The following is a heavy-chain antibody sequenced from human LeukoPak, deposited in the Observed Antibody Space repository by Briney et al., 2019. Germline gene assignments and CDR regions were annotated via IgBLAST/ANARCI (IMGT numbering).Heavy chain of an antibody. D-gene: IGHD3-3*01. CDR2: IHYGVTS. V-gene: IGHV4-39*02. J-gene: IGHJ4*02. CDR3: ARVYDFWCGNHGAYFDY. Sequence: SETLSLTCSVSGGSISTTSYYWAWIRQPPGKGLEWIATIHYGVTSHYNPSLESRVTISVDTSKNRFSLLLRSVTATDTALYYCARVYDFWCGNHGAYFDYWGQGTLVSVSS. CDR1: GGSISTTSYY.